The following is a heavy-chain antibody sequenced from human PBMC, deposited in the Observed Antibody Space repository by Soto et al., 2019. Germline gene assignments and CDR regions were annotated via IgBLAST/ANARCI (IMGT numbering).Heavy chain of an antibody. J-gene: IGHJ6*02. D-gene: IGHD4-17*01. Sequence: PGGSLRLSCASSVFTFSIYALHWVRQAPGKGLEWVAVISFDGTKKYYSDSVKGRFTISRDNLKNTLYLQMNNLRVEDAALYFCAREDDYGYRYINYGLDVWGQGTTVTSP. CDR1: VFTFSIYA. V-gene: IGHV3-30-3*01. CDR3: AREDDYGYRYINYGLDV. CDR2: ISFDGTKK.